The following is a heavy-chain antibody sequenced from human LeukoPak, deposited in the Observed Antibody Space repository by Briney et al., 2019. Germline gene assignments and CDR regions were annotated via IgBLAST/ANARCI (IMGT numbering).Heavy chain of an antibody. CDR1: GYTFTSYY. Sequence: ASVKVSCKASGYTFTSYYMHWVRQAPGQGLEWMGIINPSGGSTSYAQKFQGRVTITADKSTSTAYMELSSLRSEDTAVYYCATSLSSSDLCYFDYWGQGTLVTVSS. V-gene: IGHV1-46*01. CDR2: INPSGGST. CDR3: ATSLSSSDLCYFDY. J-gene: IGHJ4*02. D-gene: IGHD6-6*01.